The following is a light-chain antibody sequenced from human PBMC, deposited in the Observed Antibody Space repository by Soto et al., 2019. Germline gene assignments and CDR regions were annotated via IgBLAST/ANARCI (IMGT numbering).Light chain of an antibody. J-gene: IGKJ2*01. CDR2: GAS. CDR3: QHYASLPTT. CDR1: QTIGRNF. V-gene: IGKV3-20*01. Sequence: EIVLTQSPGTLSLSPGDRATLSCRASQTIGRNFLAWYQQKPGQAPRLLIYGASIRATGIPDRFSVSGSGTDFTLTISRLEPEYCGVYYCQHYASLPTTFGQGAKLEIK.